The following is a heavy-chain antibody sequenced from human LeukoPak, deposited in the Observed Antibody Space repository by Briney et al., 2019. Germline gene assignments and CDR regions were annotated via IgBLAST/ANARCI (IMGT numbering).Heavy chain of an antibody. CDR2: ISASGGST. J-gene: IGHJ5*02. CDR1: GFTFSSYA. D-gene: IGHD3-22*01. V-gene: IGHV3-23*01. CDR3: AKDPYYYDSSGLNWFDP. Sequence: GGSLRLSCAASGFTFSSYAMSWVRKAQGKGLGWVSAISASGGSTYYADSVKGRFTISRDNSKNTLYLQMNSLRAEDTAVYYCAKDPYYYDSSGLNWFDPWGQGTLVTVSS.